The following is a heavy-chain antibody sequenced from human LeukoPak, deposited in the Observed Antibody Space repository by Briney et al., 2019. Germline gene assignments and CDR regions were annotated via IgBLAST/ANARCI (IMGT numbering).Heavy chain of an antibody. CDR3: ANVPRSTVSY. D-gene: IGHD2-15*01. CDR2: LNEDGTVK. CDR1: GFSFTTNW. J-gene: IGHJ4*02. V-gene: IGHV3-7*01. Sequence: GTLRLSCAASGFSFTTNWMHWVRQTPGKPLEWVAELNEDGTVKYYVDSVKGRFTISRDNAKNSLYLQMNRLRAEDTGVYFCANVPRSTVSYWGRGTLVTVSS.